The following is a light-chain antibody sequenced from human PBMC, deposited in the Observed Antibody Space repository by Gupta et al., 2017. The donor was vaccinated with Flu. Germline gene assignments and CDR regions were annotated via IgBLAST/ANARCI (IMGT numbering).Light chain of an antibody. J-gene: IGKJ5*01. CDR2: AAS. CDR1: QGISNY. V-gene: IGKV1-27*01. CDR3: QKYNSAPHT. Sequence: DIQMTESPSSLSASVGDRVTIPCRESQGISNYLAWYQQKPGKVPKLLIYAASTLQSGVPSRFSGSGSGTDFTLTISSLQPEDVATYYCQKYNSAPHTFGQGTRLEIK.